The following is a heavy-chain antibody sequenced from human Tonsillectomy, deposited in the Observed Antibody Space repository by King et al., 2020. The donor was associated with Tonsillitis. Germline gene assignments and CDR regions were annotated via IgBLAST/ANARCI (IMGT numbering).Heavy chain of an antibody. CDR1: GYTFTSYG. Sequence: VQLVESGAEVKKPGASVKVSCKASGYTFTSYGISWVRQAPGQGLEWMGWNSAYNGNTNYAQKLQGRVTMTTDTSTSTAYMELRSLRSDDTAVYYCAGVYTYYYDSSGSSTHYYFDYWGQGTLVTVSS. CDR2: NSAYNGNT. CDR3: AGVYTYYYDSSGSSTHYYFDY. D-gene: IGHD3-22*01. V-gene: IGHV1-18*01. J-gene: IGHJ4*02.